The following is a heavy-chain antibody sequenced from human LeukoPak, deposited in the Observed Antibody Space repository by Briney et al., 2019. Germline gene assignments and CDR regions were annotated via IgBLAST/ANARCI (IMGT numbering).Heavy chain of an antibody. CDR2: IIPILGIA. J-gene: IGHJ4*02. CDR1: GGTFSSYA. D-gene: IGHD2-15*01. CDR3: ARGRVRGNQGFDY. Sequence: SVKASCKASGGTFSSYAISWVRQAPGQGLEWMGRIIPILGIANYAQKFQGRVTITADKSTSTAYMELSSLRSEDTAVYYCARGRVRGNQGFDYWGQGTLVTVSS. V-gene: IGHV1-69*04.